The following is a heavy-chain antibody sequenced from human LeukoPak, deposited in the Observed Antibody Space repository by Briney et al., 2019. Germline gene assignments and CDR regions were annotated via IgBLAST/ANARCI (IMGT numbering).Heavy chain of an antibody. D-gene: IGHD5-18*01. CDR3: ARKGGYSYGHDFDY. Sequence: SETLSLTCAVYGGPFSGYYWSWIRPPPGKGLEWIGEINHSGSTNYTPSLKSRVTISVDTYKNQFSLKLSSVAAADTAVYYCARKGGYSYGHDFDYWGQGTLVTVSS. CDR2: INHSGST. CDR1: GGPFSGYY. V-gene: IGHV4-34*01. J-gene: IGHJ4*02.